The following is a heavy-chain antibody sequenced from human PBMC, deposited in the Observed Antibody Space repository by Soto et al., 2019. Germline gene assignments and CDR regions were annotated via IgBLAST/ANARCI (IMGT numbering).Heavy chain of an antibody. CDR1: GGSISSSSYS. D-gene: IGHD6-19*01. Sequence: SETLSLTCTVSGGSISSSSYSWGWIRQPPGKGPEWIGTSYYSGSTYYNPSLKSRVTISVDTTKNQFFLKLNSVTAADTAVYYCAGVYSSGWTIDYWGQGTLVTVSS. CDR3: AGVYSSGWTIDY. CDR2: SYYSGST. J-gene: IGHJ4*02. V-gene: IGHV4-39*01.